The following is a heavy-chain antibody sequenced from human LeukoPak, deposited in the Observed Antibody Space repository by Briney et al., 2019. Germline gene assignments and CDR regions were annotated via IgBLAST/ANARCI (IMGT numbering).Heavy chain of an antibody. CDR3: TQFNY. V-gene: IGHV3-73*01. J-gene: IGHJ4*02. CDR2: IRSKADNYAT. CDR1: GFTLSGSP. D-gene: IGHD5-24*01. Sequence: PGGSLRLSCAASGFTLSGSPILWVRQASGKGLEWVGRIRSKADNYATAYAASVQGRCTISRDDSKNTAYLQLNSLKIEDTAVYYCTQFNYWGQGALVTVSS.